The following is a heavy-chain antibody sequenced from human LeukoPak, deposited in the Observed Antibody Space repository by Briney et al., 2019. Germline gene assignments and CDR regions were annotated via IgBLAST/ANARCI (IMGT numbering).Heavy chain of an antibody. Sequence: GRSLRLSCAASGFTFSSYAMHWVRQAPGKGLGWVAVISYDGSNKYYADSVKGRFTISRDNSKNTLYLQMNSLRAEDTAVYYCASLYYDFWSGYPYYFDYWGQGTLVTVSS. CDR3: ASLYYDFWSGYPYYFDY. D-gene: IGHD3-3*01. CDR1: GFTFSSYA. V-gene: IGHV3-30*14. CDR2: ISYDGSNK. J-gene: IGHJ4*02.